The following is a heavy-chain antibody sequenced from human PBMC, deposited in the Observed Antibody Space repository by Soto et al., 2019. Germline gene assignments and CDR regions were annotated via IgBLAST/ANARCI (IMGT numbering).Heavy chain of an antibody. Sequence: PSETLSLTCTVSGGSISSYYWSWIRQPPGKGLEWIGYIYYSGSTNYNPSLKSRVTISVDTSKNQFSLKLSSVTAADTAVYYCARVSYDILTGYYNVCWFDPWGQGTLVTVSS. CDR2: IYYSGST. CDR1: GGSISSYY. D-gene: IGHD3-9*01. V-gene: IGHV4-59*12. CDR3: ARVSYDILTGYYNVCWFDP. J-gene: IGHJ5*02.